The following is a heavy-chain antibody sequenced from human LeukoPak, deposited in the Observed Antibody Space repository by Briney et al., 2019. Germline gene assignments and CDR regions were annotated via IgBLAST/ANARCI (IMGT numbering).Heavy chain of an antibody. Sequence: GGSLRLSCAVSGITFSDHDMDWVRQAPGKGLEWCGRTKNKGNSYTREYAASVKGRFTISRDDSKNSLYLQMNSLKTEDTAMYYCATVNVPATSYWGQGTLVTVSS. CDR3: ATVNVPATSY. D-gene: IGHD2-15*01. V-gene: IGHV3-72*01. CDR2: TKNKGNSYTR. CDR1: GITFSDHD. J-gene: IGHJ4*02.